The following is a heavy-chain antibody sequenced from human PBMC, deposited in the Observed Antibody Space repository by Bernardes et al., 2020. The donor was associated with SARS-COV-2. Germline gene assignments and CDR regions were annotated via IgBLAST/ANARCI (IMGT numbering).Heavy chain of an antibody. D-gene: IGHD3-9*01. CDR3: ARDATPYYDILTAYGNWFDT. CDR1: GYPFTAYY. CDR2: VSPNTGTA. J-gene: IGHJ5*02. V-gene: IGHV1-2*04. Sequence: AARKDFCKASGYPFTAYYIHWVRQAPGQGLEWLGWVSPNTGTAIYAQKFQGWVTMTSDTSTSTTYLALTSLKPEDTAMYFCARDATPYYDILTAYGNWFDTWGQGTPVTVSP.